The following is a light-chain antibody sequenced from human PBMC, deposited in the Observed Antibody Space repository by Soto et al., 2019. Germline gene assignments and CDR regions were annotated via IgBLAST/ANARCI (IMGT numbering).Light chain of an antibody. Sequence: EIVLTQSPATLSLSPGERATLSCRASESISSYLAWYQQRPGQAPSLLLYDASNRATGIPARFTGSGSGTDFTLSIDNLEPEDFAVYYCQQRSKWPLTFGGGTKVEI. V-gene: IGKV3-11*01. CDR2: DAS. CDR3: QQRSKWPLT. J-gene: IGKJ4*01. CDR1: ESISSY.